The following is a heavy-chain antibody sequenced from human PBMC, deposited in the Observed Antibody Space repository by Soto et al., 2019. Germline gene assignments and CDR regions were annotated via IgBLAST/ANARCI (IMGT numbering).Heavy chain of an antibody. CDR1: GGSISSDGYY. Sequence: QVQLQESGPGLVKPSQTLSLTCSVSGGSISSDGYYWSWIRQHPGKGLEWIGYIYYSGSTYNNPSLQSRVTISVDTSKNQFSLKMNSVTAADKAVYYCARGVAYWRQGPLVTVSS. CDR3: ARGVAY. V-gene: IGHV4-31*03. CDR2: IYYSGST. D-gene: IGHD5-12*01. J-gene: IGHJ4*02.